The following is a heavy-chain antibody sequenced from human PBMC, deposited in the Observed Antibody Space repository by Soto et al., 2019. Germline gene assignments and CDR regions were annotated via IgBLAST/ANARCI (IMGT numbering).Heavy chain of an antibody. CDR2: ISSSSSYI. V-gene: IGHV3-21*01. CDR1: GFTFSSYS. D-gene: IGHD6-13*01. Sequence: GGSLRLSCAASGFTFSSYSMNWVRQAPGKGLEWVSSISSSSSYIYYADSVKGRFTISRDNAKNSLYLQMNSLRAEDTAVYYCARDAYSSSPLYYYYYYMDVWGKGTTVTVSS. CDR3: ARDAYSSSPLYYYYYYMDV. J-gene: IGHJ6*03.